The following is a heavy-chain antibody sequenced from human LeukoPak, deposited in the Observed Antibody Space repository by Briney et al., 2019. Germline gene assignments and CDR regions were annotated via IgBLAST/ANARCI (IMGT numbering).Heavy chain of an antibody. D-gene: IGHD3-9*01. CDR2: ISGYNGNT. CDR3: ARESRYFDWLSPREWFDP. Sequence: ASVKVSCKASGYTFTTYNINWVRQAPGQGLEWMGWISGYNGNTNYAQKLQGRVTMTTDTSTSTAYMELRSLKSDDTAVYYCARESRYFDWLSPREWFDPWGQGTLVTVSS. CDR1: GYTFTTYN. J-gene: IGHJ5*02. V-gene: IGHV1-18*01.